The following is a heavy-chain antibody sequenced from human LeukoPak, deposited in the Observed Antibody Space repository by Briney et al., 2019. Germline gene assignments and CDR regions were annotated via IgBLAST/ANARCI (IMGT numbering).Heavy chain of an antibody. Sequence: GGSLRLSCAASGFNFNNHALHWVRPAPGKGLEWVTLISYDGTKKYYADSVKGRFTVSRDKSSHTVQLQMNSLRPEDTGLYYCAREAEFSSPPTFDSWGQGVLVTVSS. CDR3: AREAEFSSPPTFDS. CDR2: ISYDGTKK. CDR1: GFNFNNHA. V-gene: IGHV3-30*04. J-gene: IGHJ4*02. D-gene: IGHD6-13*01.